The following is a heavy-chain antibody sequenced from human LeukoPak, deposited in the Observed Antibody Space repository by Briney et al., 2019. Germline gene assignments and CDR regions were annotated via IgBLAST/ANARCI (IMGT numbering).Heavy chain of an antibody. D-gene: IGHD3-10*01. CDR2: ISGSGGST. Sequence: GGSLRLSCAASGFTFSSYAMSWVRQAPGKGLEWDSAISGSGGSTYYADSVKGRFTISRDNSKNTLYLQMNSLRAEDTAVYYCAKDNRGLGEPRLYYFDYWGQGTLVTVSS. CDR3: AKDNRGLGEPRLYYFDY. J-gene: IGHJ4*02. CDR1: GFTFSSYA. V-gene: IGHV3-23*01.